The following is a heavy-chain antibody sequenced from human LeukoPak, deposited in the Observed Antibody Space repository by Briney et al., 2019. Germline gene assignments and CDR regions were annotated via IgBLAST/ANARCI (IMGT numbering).Heavy chain of an antibody. V-gene: IGHV3-23*01. Sequence: GGSLRLSCAASGFTFSSYAMSWVRQAPGKGLEWVSAISGSGGSTYYADSVKGRFTISRDNSKNTLYLQMNSLRAEDTAVYYCAKDPASNWYSGSRHDYWGQGTLVTVSS. J-gene: IGHJ4*02. CDR3: AKDPASNWYSGSRHDY. CDR1: GFTFSSYA. D-gene: IGHD1-26*01. CDR2: ISGSGGST.